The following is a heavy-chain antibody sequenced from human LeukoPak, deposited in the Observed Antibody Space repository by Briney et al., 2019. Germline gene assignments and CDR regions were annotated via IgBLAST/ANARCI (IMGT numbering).Heavy chain of an antibody. J-gene: IGHJ4*02. CDR3: ARGQLHYYDSSFFDY. Sequence: SETLSLTCTVSGYSISSGYYLGWIRQPPGQGLEWIGSIYHSGSTYYNPSLKSRVTISVDTSKNHFSLKLSSVTAADTAVYYCARGQLHYYDSSFFDYWGQGTLVTVSS. CDR2: IYHSGST. V-gene: IGHV4-38-2*02. CDR1: GYSISSGYY. D-gene: IGHD3-22*01.